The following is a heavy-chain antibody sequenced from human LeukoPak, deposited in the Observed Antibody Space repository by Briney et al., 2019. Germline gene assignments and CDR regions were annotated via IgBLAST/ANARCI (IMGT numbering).Heavy chain of an antibody. V-gene: IGHV3-74*01. Sequence: GGSLRLSCAASGFTLSTYWMHWVRQAPGKGLVWVSHINIDGRSTTYADSVKGRLTISRDNAKDTLYLQMNSLRAEDTAVYYCARVRRYGSAPLYSYGLDVWGRGTTVTVSS. CDR2: INIDGRST. J-gene: IGHJ6*02. CDR3: ARVRRYGSAPLYSYGLDV. CDR1: GFTLSTYW. D-gene: IGHD3-10*01.